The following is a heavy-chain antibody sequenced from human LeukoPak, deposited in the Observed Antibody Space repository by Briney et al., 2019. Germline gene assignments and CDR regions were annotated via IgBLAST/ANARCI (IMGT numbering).Heavy chain of an antibody. J-gene: IGHJ4*02. Sequence: SETLSLTCTVSGGSISSSSYYWGWIRQPPGKGLEWIGSIYYSGSTYYNPSLKSRVTISVDTSKNQFSLKLSSVTAADTAVYYCARAGPKKLYDFWSGTYFDYWGQGTLVTVPS. V-gene: IGHV4-39*01. CDR1: GGSISSSSYY. D-gene: IGHD3-3*01. CDR3: ARAGPKKLYDFWSGTYFDY. CDR2: IYYSGST.